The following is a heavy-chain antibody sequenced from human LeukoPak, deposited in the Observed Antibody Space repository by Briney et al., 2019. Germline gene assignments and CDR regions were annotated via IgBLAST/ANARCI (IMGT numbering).Heavy chain of an antibody. Sequence: SVKVSCKASGGTFSSYAISWVRQAPGQGLEWMGRIIPIFGPANYPQNFQGRVTISTDKSTTTVYLELSSLRFDDTAVYYCARDDRLWGGNPNMDVWGKGTTVTVS. CDR3: ARDDRLWGGNPNMDV. V-gene: IGHV1-69*05. D-gene: IGHD4-23*01. CDR2: IIPIFGPA. J-gene: IGHJ6*03. CDR1: GGTFSSYA.